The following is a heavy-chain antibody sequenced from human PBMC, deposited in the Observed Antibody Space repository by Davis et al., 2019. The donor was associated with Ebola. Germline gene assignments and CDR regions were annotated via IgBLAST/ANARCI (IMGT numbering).Heavy chain of an antibody. V-gene: IGHV4-34*01. CDR3: ARYARYYYYGMDV. D-gene: IGHD2-2*01. Sequence: GSLRLSCAVYGGSFSGYYWSWIRQPPGKGLEWIGEINHSGSTNYNPSLKSRVTISVDTSKNQFSLKLSSVTAADTAVYYCARYARYYYYGMDVWGQGTTVTVSS. CDR1: GGSFSGYY. J-gene: IGHJ6*02. CDR2: INHSGST.